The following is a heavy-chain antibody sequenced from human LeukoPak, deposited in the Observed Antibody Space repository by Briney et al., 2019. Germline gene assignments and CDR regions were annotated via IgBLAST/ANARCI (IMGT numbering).Heavy chain of an antibody. Sequence: SVKVSCKASGYTFTSYGISWVRQAPGQGLEWMGGIIPIFGAANYAQRFQGRITITADESTSTAYMDLSSLRSEDTAVYYCARGAAAAGPPGYYYYYYMDVWGKGTTVTISS. CDR3: ARGAAAAGPPGYYYYYYMDV. CDR2: IIPIFGAA. CDR1: GYTFTSYG. D-gene: IGHD6-13*01. V-gene: IGHV1-69*13. J-gene: IGHJ6*03.